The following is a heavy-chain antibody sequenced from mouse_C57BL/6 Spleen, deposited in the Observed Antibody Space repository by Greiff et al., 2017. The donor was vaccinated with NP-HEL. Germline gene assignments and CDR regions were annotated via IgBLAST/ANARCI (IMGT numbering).Heavy chain of an antibody. CDR2: IRNKANGYTT. J-gene: IGHJ2*01. Sequence: EVKLMESGGGLVQPGGSLSLSCAASGFTFTDYYMSWVRQPPGKALEWLGFIRNKANGYTTEYSASVKGRFTISRDNSQSILYLQMNALRAEDSATCYCARGGTTVFHFDYWGQGTTLTVSS. D-gene: IGHD1-1*01. CDR3: ARGGTTVFHFDY. V-gene: IGHV7-3*01. CDR1: GFTFTDYY.